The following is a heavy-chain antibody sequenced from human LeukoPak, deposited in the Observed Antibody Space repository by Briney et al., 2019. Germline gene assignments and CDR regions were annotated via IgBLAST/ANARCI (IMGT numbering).Heavy chain of an antibody. CDR1: GFTFSSYS. CDR2: SSSSSSYI. D-gene: IGHD3-3*01. Sequence: GGSLRLSCAASGFTFSSYSRNWVRQAPGKGREGVSSSSSSSSYIYYADSVKGRFTISRDNAKNSLYLQMNSLRAEDTAVYYCARDVNYDFWSGYLPTIYYYYMDVWGKGTTVTVSS. CDR3: ARDVNYDFWSGYLPTIYYYYMDV. J-gene: IGHJ6*03. V-gene: IGHV3-21*01.